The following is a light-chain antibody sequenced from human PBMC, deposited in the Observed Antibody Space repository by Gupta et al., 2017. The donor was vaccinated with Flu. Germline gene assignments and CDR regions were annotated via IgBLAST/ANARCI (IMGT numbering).Light chain of an antibody. Sequence: QSVLTQPPSVSAAPGQKVTFSCSGSSSNIGINYVSWYQQLPRTAPKLLIYDNDKRPSGIPDRFSGSKSGTSATLGITGLQTGDEADYYCGTWDNSLSAVVFGGGTKLAVL. CDR1: SSNIGINY. CDR2: DND. J-gene: IGLJ2*01. CDR3: GTWDNSLSAVV. V-gene: IGLV1-51*01.